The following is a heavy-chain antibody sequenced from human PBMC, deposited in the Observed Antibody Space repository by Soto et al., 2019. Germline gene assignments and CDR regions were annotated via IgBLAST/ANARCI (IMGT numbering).Heavy chain of an antibody. J-gene: IGHJ3*02. CDR1: GGSISSGGYY. V-gene: IGHV4-31*03. CDR3: ARGNHYGDLYTHAFDI. Sequence: QVQLQASGPGLVKPSQTLSLTCTVSGGSISSGGYYWSWIRQHPGKGLEWIGYIYYSGSTYYNPLLKSRVTISVDTSKNRFSLKLSSVTAADTAVYYCARGNHYGDLYTHAFDIWGQGTMDTVSS. CDR2: IYYSGST. D-gene: IGHD4-17*01.